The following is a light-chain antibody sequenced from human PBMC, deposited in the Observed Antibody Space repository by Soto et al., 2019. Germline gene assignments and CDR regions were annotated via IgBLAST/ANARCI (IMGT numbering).Light chain of an antibody. V-gene: IGLV1-51*01. CDR2: GNN. J-gene: IGLJ1*01. CDR3: GTCHSSLSVHV. CDR1: SSNIGNNY. Sequence: QSVLAQPPSVSAAPGQKVTISCSGSSSNIGNNYVSWYQQVPGTAPKLLIYGNNKRPSGNPDRFSGSKSGTSATLGISGLQTGDEANYYCGTCHSSLSVHVFGTGTKX.